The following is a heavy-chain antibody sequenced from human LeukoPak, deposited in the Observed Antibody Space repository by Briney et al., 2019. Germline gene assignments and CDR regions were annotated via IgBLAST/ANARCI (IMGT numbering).Heavy chain of an antibody. Sequence: SETLSLTCTVSGGSISSSSYYWGWIRQPPGKGLEWIGSIYYSGSTYYNPSLKSRVTISVDTSKNQFSLKLSSVTAADTAVYYCARTAYDYVWGSYRFFDYWGQGTLVTVSS. CDR3: ARTAYDYVWGSYRFFDY. J-gene: IGHJ4*02. V-gene: IGHV4-39*07. CDR1: GGSISSSSYY. CDR2: IYYSGST. D-gene: IGHD3-16*02.